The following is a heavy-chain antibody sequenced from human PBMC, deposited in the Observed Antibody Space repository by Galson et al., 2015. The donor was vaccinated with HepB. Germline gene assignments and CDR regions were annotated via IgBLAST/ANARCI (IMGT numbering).Heavy chain of an antibody. CDR2: IWYDGSNK. D-gene: IGHD3-22*01. CDR3: ARDGGPGDAMIVVVTEAFDI. CDR1: GFTFSSYG. Sequence: SLRLSCAASGFTFSSYGMHWVRQAPGKGLEWVAVIWYDGSNKYYADSVKGRFTISRDNSKNTLYLQMNSLRAEDTAVYYCARDGGPGDAMIVVVTEAFDIWGQGTMVTVSS. V-gene: IGHV3-33*08. J-gene: IGHJ3*02.